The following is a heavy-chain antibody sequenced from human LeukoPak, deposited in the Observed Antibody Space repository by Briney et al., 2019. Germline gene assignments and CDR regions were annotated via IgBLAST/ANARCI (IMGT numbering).Heavy chain of an antibody. D-gene: IGHD6-13*01. CDR2: IYSGGST. CDR1: GFTVSSNY. CDR3: ARMRSIPAAGRAGNFDY. J-gene: IGHJ4*02. V-gene: IGHV3-66*01. Sequence: GGSLRLSCAASGFTVSSNYMSWVRQAPGKGLEWVSMIYSGGSTYYADSVKGRFTISRDNSKNTLDLQMNSLRAEDTAVYYCARMRSIPAAGRAGNFDYWGQGTLVTVSS.